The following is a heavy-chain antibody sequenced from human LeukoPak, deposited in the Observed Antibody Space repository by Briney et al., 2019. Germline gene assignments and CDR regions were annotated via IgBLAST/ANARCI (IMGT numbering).Heavy chain of an antibody. CDR1: GFTFNTYG. Sequence: GGSLRLSGAASGFTFNTYGIHWVRQAPGKGLEWVSVISYDGSKKYYADSVKGRFTISRDNSKNTVDLQMNSLRPEDTAVYYCAKGGPMGGFGDYWGLGTLVAVSS. CDR2: ISYDGSKK. CDR3: AKGGPMGGFGDY. J-gene: IGHJ4*02. V-gene: IGHV3-30*18. D-gene: IGHD3-3*01.